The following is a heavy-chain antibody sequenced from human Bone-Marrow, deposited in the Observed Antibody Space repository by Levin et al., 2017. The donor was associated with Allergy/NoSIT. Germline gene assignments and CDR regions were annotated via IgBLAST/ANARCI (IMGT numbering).Heavy chain of an antibody. CDR3: YVVVVLDTPPTEAYFDY. CDR1: GYTFSSFF. Sequence: VASVKVSCKASGYTFSSFFIHWVRQAPGQRLEWVGIINPSDGGTTYAQKFQGRIAITRDTSSTTVYMELTSLRSEDTAMYYCYVVVVLDTPPTEAYFDYWGRGTLVTVSA. CDR2: INPSDGGT. J-gene: IGHJ4*02. D-gene: IGHD2-21*01. V-gene: IGHV1-46*01.